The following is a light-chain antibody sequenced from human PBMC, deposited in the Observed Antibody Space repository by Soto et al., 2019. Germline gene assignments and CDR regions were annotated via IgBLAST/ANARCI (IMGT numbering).Light chain of an antibody. CDR3: SSYTSSSTL. CDR1: SSDVGGYNY. CDR2: EVS. Sequence: QSVLTQPASVSGSPGQSITISCTGTSSDVGGYNYVSWYQQHPGKAPKLMIYEVSNRPSGVSNRFSGSKSANTASLTISGLQAEDEADYYCSSYTSSSTLFGTGPKVTVL. J-gene: IGLJ1*01. V-gene: IGLV2-14*01.